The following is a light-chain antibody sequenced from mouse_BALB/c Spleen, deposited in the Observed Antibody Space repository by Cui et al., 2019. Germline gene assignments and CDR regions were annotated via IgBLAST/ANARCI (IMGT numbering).Light chain of an antibody. CDR1: SSVSY. CDR3: HQWSSCPWT. V-gene: IGKV4-80*01. CDR2: SAS. J-gene: IGKJ1*01. Sequence: QIVLTQPPAIMSASLGEEITLTCSASSSVSYMHWYQQKSDTSPKLLIYSASHLASGVPSRFSGSGSGDFYSLTISSVEAEDAADYYCHQWSSCPWTFGGGTKLEIK.